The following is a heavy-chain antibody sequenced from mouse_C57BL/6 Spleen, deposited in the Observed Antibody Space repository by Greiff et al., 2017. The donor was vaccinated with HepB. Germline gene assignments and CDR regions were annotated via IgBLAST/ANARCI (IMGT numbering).Heavy chain of an antibody. CDR2: ISGGGGNT. CDR3: ARHSYYYGSRGYFDV. D-gene: IGHD1-1*01. Sequence: EVNLVESGGGLVKPGGSLKLSCAASGFTFSSYTMSWVRQTPEKRLEWVATISGGGGNTYYPDSVKGRFTISRDNAKNTLYLQMSSLRSEDTALYYCARHSYYYGSRGYFDVWGTGTTVTVSS. J-gene: IGHJ1*03. V-gene: IGHV5-9*01. CDR1: GFTFSSYT.